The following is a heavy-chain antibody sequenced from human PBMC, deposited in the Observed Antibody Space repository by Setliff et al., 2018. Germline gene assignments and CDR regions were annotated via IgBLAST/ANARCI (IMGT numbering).Heavy chain of an antibody. J-gene: IGHJ3*02. CDR3: ATNSGGNTIDAFDI. CDR1: GYTLTELS. V-gene: IGHV1-24*01. Sequence: ASVKVSCKVSGYTLTELSMHWVRQAPGKGLERMGGFDPEDGETIYAQKFQGRVTMTEDTSTDTAHMEPSSLRSEDTAVYYCATNSGGNTIDAFDIWGQGTMVTVSS. CDR2: FDPEDGET. D-gene: IGHD2-15*01.